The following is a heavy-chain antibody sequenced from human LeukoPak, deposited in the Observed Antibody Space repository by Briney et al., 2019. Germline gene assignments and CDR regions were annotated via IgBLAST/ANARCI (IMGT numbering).Heavy chain of an antibody. CDR2: INHSGST. V-gene: IGHV4-34*01. CDR1: GGSFSGYY. J-gene: IGHJ4*02. Sequence: SETLSLTCAVYGGSFSGYYWSWIRQPPGKGLERIGEINHSGSTNYNPSLKSRVTISVDTSKNQFSLKLSSVTAADTAVYYCARGPNVWGKRDYWGQGTLVTVSS. D-gene: IGHD3-16*01. CDR3: ARGPNVWGKRDY.